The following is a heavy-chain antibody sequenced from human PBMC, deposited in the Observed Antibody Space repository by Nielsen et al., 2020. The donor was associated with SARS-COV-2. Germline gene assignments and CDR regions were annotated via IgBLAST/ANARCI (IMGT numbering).Heavy chain of an antibody. CDR2: ISGSGGST. CDR1: GFTFSSYA. V-gene: IGHV3-23*01. J-gene: IGHJ4*02. D-gene: IGHD3-22*01. CDR3: AKDRLLNYYDSSYYFAY. Sequence: GESLKISCAASGFTFSSYAMSWVRQAPGKGLEWVSAISGSGGSTYYADSVKGRFTISRDNSKNTLYLQMNSLRAEDTAVYYCAKDRLLNYYDSSYYFAYWGQGTLFTVSS.